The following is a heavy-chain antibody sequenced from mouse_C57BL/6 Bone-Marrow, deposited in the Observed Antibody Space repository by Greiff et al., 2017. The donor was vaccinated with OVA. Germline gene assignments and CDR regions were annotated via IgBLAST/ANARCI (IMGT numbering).Heavy chain of an antibody. Sequence: QVQLQQPGAELVKPGASVKLSCKASGYTFTSYWMQWVKQRPGQGLEWIGEIDPSDSYTNYNQKFKGKATLTVDTSSGTAYMQLNSLTSEDSAVYYCASAVFAYWGQGTLVTVSA. V-gene: IGHV1-50*01. J-gene: IGHJ3*01. CDR1: GYTFTSYW. CDR3: ASAVFAY. CDR2: IDPSDSYT.